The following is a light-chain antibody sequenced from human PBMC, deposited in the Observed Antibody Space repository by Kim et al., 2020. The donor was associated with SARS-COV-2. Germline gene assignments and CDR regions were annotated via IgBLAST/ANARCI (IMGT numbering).Light chain of an antibody. CDR1: NIGDKN. J-gene: IGLJ3*02. V-gene: IGLV3-21*01. Sequence: SYELTQPPSLSVAPGQTARITCEGNNIGDKNVHWYQQKPGQAPVLVISYDSDRPSGIPERFSGSNSGNTATLTISRVEAGDEADYYCQLWDSSTDHWVFG. CDR3: QLWDSSTDHWV. CDR2: YDS.